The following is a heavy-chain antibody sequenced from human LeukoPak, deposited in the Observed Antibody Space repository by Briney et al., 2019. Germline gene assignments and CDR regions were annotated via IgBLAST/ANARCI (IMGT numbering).Heavy chain of an antibody. V-gene: IGHV3-23*01. CDR3: AKGASTIFGVVIPVIVYFDY. CDR1: GFTFSSYA. Sequence: GGSLRLSCAASGFTFSSYAMSWVRQAPGKGLEWVSAISGSGGSTYYADSVKGRFTISRDNSKNTLYLQMNSLRAEDTAVYYCAKGASTIFGVVIPVIVYFDYWGQGTLVTVSS. J-gene: IGHJ4*02. D-gene: IGHD3-3*01. CDR2: ISGSGGST.